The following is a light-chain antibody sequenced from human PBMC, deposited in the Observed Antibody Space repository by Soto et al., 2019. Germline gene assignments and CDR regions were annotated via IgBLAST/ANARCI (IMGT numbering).Light chain of an antibody. Sequence: GLTQYQATLSLSPGERATLSCRASQSVSSYLAWYQQKPGQAPRLLIYDASNRATDIPARFSGSGSGTEFTLTISSLQPDDFAPYYCQHYNSYSEPFGQ. CDR2: DAS. J-gene: IGKJ1*01. CDR3: QHYNSYSEP. CDR1: QSVSSY. V-gene: IGKV3-11*01.